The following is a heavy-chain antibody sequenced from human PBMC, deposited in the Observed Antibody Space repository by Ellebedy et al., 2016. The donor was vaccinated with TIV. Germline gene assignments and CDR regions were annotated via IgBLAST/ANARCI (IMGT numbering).Heavy chain of an antibody. D-gene: IGHD2-21*02. CDR3: VRALKYCGGDCTYKFDF. CDR2: IFSNDEK. CDR1: GFSLTNIIMG. V-gene: IGHV2-26*01. J-gene: IGHJ4*02. Sequence: SGPTLVTPKETLTLTCTVSGFSLTNIIMGVSWIRQPPGKALEWLAHIFSNDEKSYSTSLGARLSISKDTAKSQVVLTVANMDPLDTATYYCVRALKYCGGDCTYKFDFWGQGALVTVSS.